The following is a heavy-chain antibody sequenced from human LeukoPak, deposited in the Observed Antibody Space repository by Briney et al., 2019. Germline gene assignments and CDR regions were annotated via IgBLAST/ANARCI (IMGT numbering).Heavy chain of an antibody. J-gene: IGHJ4*02. CDR2: IYHSGST. V-gene: IGHV4-30-2*01. CDR1: GGSISSGGYS. Sequence: PSETLSLTCAVSGGSISSGGYSWSWIRQPPGKGLEWIGYIYHSGSTYYNPSLKSRVTISVDTSKNQFSLKVNSVTAADTATYYCAREVAAGSYRGFDYWGQGTLVTVSS. D-gene: IGHD6-19*01. CDR3: AREVAAGSYRGFDY.